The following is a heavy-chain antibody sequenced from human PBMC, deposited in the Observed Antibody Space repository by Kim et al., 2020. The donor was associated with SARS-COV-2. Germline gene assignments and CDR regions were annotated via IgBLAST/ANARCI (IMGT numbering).Heavy chain of an antibody. Sequence: SVKVSCKASGGTFSSYAISWVRQAPGQGLEWMGGIIPIFGTANYAQKFQGRVTITADESTSTAYMELSSLRSEDTAVYYCARGLGRRITGTLSPHYYYGMDVWGQGTTVTVSS. V-gene: IGHV1-69*13. CDR2: IIPIFGTA. D-gene: IGHD1-20*01. CDR3: ARGLGRRITGTLSPHYYYGMDV. J-gene: IGHJ6*02. CDR1: GGTFSSYA.